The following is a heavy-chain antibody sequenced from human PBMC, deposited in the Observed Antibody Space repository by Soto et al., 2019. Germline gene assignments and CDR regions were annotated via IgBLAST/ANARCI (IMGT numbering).Heavy chain of an antibody. CDR1: GFTFSNYA. D-gene: IGHD3-22*01. Sequence: GGSLRLSCAASGFTFSNYAMSWVRQAPGKGLEWVSAISGRGGSTYYADSVKGRFIVSRDNSKNTLYLQMNSLRAEDTAVYYCASPGPLTYYYDSSGPFDYWGQGTLVTVSS. J-gene: IGHJ4*02. CDR3: ASPGPLTYYYDSSGPFDY. CDR2: ISGRGGST. V-gene: IGHV3-23*01.